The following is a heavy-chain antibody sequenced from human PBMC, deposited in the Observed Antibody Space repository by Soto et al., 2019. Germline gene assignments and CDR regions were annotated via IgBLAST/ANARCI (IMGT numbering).Heavy chain of an antibody. CDR3: ARDQGGSYYVAIGS. J-gene: IGHJ4*02. V-gene: IGHV1-18*04. Sequence: QVRLVQSGAEVKKPGASVKVSCKASGYTFANHGISWVRQAPGQGLQWMGWISGYNGNTNYPQKVQGRVTMTTDTSTSTAYMELTSLTSDGSAVYYCARDQGGSYYVAIGSWGQGTPVTVSS. CDR1: GYTFANHG. D-gene: IGHD1-26*01. CDR2: ISGYNGNT.